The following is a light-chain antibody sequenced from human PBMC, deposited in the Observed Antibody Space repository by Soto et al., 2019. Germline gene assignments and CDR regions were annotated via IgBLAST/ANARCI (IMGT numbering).Light chain of an antibody. J-gene: IGKJ1*01. V-gene: IGKV3-11*01. CDR3: KQRSNWPPT. CDR2: DAY. CDR1: QSVSSY. Sequence: DIVMTQSPGTLSLSPGERATLSCRASQSVSSYLAWYQQKPGQAHRLLIYDAYNRATGIQARFSGSGSGTDFTLTIRSLEPEDFAVYYCKQRSNWPPTFGQGTKVDIK.